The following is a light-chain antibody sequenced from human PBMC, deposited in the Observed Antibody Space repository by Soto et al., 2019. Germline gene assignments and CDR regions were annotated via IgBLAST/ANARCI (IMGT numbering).Light chain of an antibody. Sequence: EIVLTQSPGTLSLSPGGRATLSCRASQSVSSTYLAWYQQKPGQAPRLLIYGASSRATGIPDRFSGSGSGTDFTLTISRLEPEVFAVYYCQQYRRSPPITFCQGTRLEIK. CDR1: QSVSSTY. V-gene: IGKV3-20*01. J-gene: IGKJ5*01. CDR2: GAS. CDR3: QQYRRSPPIT.